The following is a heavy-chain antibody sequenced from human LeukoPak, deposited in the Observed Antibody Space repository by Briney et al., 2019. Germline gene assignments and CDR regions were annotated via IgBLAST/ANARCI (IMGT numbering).Heavy chain of an antibody. CDR2: IKYDGNEE. CDR1: GFTFSSYW. Sequence: GGSLRLSCAASGFTFSSYWMSWMRQAPGKGLEWVANIKYDGNEEYYVDSVKGRFTISRDNAKNSLYLQLNSLRVEDTAVYYCKSGGAAPGSFDYWGQGTLVAVSP. V-gene: IGHV3-7*01. CDR3: KSGGAAPGSFDY. J-gene: IGHJ4*02. D-gene: IGHD1-1*01.